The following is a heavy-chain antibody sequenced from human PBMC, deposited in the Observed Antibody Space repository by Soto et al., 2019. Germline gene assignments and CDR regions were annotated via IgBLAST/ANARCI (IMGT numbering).Heavy chain of an antibody. D-gene: IGHD3-22*01. Sequence: GASVKVSCKTSGGTFGSYAISWVRQAPGQGLEWMGGIIPIFSTPNYAQKFQGRVTITADESTSTAYMELSSLRSEDTAVYYCARPIQYYFDTSAQSAWFDPWGQGTLDTVSS. CDR2: IIPIFSTP. CDR3: ARPIQYYFDTSAQSAWFDP. V-gene: IGHV1-69*13. J-gene: IGHJ5*02. CDR1: GGTFGSYA.